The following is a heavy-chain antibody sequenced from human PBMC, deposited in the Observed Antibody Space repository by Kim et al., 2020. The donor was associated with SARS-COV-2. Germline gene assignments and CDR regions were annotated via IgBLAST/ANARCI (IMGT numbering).Heavy chain of an antibody. D-gene: IGHD2-2*01. V-gene: IGHV1-46*01. CDR1: GYTFTSYY. CDR2: INPSGGST. J-gene: IGHJ3*02. Sequence: ASVKVSCKASGYTFTSYYMHWVRQAPGQGLEWMGIINPSGGSTSYAQKFQGRVTMTRDTSTSTVYMELSSLRSEDTAVYYCARDFRNSEATAAIYDTDAFDIWGQGTMVTVSS. CDR3: ARDFRNSEATAAIYDTDAFDI.